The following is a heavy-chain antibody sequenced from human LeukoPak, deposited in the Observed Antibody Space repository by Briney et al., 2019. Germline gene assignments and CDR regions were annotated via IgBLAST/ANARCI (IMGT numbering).Heavy chain of an antibody. CDR1: GFMFSSYW. Sequence: PGWSLRLSCVASGFMFSSYWMNWVRQAPGKGLVWVSRINSDGSSTSYADSVKGRFTISRDNSKNTLYLQMNSLRAEDTAVYYCAKGEYGSGTYNKGFDYWGQGTLVTVSS. J-gene: IGHJ4*02. D-gene: IGHD3-10*01. CDR3: AKGEYGSGTYNKGFDY. CDR2: INSDGSST. V-gene: IGHV3-74*01.